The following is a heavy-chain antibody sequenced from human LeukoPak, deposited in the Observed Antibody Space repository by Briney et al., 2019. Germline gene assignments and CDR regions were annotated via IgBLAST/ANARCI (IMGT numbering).Heavy chain of an antibody. Sequence: GGSLRLSCAASGFTFSNAWMSWVRQAPGKGLEWVSAISGSGGSTYYADSVKGRFTISRDNSKNTLYLQMNSLRAEDTAVYYCAKSVVITTFLDYWGQGTLVTVSS. J-gene: IGHJ4*02. CDR2: ISGSGGST. D-gene: IGHD3-22*01. CDR1: GFTFSNAW. CDR3: AKSVVITTFLDY. V-gene: IGHV3-23*01.